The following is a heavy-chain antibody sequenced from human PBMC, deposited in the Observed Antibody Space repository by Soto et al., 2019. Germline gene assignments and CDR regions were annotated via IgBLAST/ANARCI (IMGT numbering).Heavy chain of an antibody. V-gene: IGHV3-64D*06. CDR1: GFTFSSYA. CDR2: ISSNGGST. CDR3: VKPYRTTVATFFDY. J-gene: IGHJ4*02. D-gene: IGHD4-17*01. Sequence: GGSLRLSCSASGFTFSSYAMHWVRQAPGKGLEYVSAISSNGGSTYYADSVKGRFTISRDNSKNTLYLQMSSLRAEDTAVYYCVKPYRTTVATFFDYWGQGTLVTVSS.